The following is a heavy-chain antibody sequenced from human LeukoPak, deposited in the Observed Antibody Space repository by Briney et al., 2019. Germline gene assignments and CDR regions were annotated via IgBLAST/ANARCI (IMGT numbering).Heavy chain of an antibody. CDR2: INSDGSIT. J-gene: IGHJ3*01. CDR1: GCSFSNYW. CDR3: SRGRTTGWYSAAFDL. D-gene: IGHD6-19*01. Sequence: GGSLRLSCAASGCSFSNYWIHWVRQAPGKGLVWVSRINSDGSITTYADSVKGRFTISRDNAKNTLYLQMNSLRAEDTALYYCSRGRTTGWYSAAFDLWGQGTMVTVSS. V-gene: IGHV3-74*01.